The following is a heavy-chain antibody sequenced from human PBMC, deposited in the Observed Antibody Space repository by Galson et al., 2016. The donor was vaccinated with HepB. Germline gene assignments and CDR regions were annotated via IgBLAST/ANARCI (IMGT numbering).Heavy chain of an antibody. Sequence: SVKVSCKASGYTFTPYDIYWVRQAPGQGLEWMGWINPNNGYTMYAQNSRGRVTLTRDTSISTAYMELDSLTSDDTAVYYCARPVNRVGTGYWGQGTLVTVSS. D-gene: IGHD1-1*01. V-gene: IGHV1-2*02. CDR3: ARPVNRVGTGY. J-gene: IGHJ4*02. CDR1: GYTFTPYD. CDR2: INPNNGYT.